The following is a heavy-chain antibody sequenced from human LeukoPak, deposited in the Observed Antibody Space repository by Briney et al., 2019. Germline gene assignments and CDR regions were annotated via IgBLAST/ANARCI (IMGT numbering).Heavy chain of an antibody. D-gene: IGHD1-26*01. CDR3: AREMVGAIWIDG. V-gene: IGHV1-18*01. CDR1: GYTFTSYG. J-gene: IGHJ4*02. Sequence: ASVKVSCKASGYTFTSYGISWVRQAPGQGLEWMGWISAYNGNTNYAQKLQGSVTMTADTSTNTAYMELRSLRSDDAAVYYCAREMVGAIWIDGWGQGTLVTVSS. CDR2: ISAYNGNT.